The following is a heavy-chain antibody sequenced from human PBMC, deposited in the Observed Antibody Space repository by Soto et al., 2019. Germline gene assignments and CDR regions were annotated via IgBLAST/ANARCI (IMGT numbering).Heavy chain of an antibody. CDR1: GGSISSGGYS. V-gene: IGHV4-30-2*01. CDR3: ARVWGSSSPIFDY. Sequence: QLQLQESGSGLVKPSQTLSLTCAVSGGSISSGGYSWSWIRQPPGKGLEWIGYIYHSGSTYYNPSLQSRVTIPVDRSNNQFSLKLSSVTAADTSVYYCARVWGSSSPIFDYWGQGTLVTVSS. CDR2: IYHSGST. J-gene: IGHJ4*02. D-gene: IGHD6-6*01.